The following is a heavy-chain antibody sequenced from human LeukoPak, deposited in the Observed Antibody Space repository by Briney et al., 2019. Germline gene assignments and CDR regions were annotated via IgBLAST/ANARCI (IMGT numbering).Heavy chain of an antibody. V-gene: IGHV1-8*01. D-gene: IGHD6-6*01. CDR1: GYTFTSYD. J-gene: IGHJ4*02. Sequence: ASVKVSCKASGYTFTSYDINWVRQATGQGLEWMGWMNPNSGNTGYAQKLQGRVTMTTDTSTSTAYMELRSLRSDDTAVYYCARTPAYSSFHYFDYWGQGTLVTVSS. CDR3: ARTPAYSSFHYFDY. CDR2: MNPNSGNT.